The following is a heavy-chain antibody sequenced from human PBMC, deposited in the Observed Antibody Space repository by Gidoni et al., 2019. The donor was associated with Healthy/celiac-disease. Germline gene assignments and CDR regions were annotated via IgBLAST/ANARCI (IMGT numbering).Heavy chain of an antibody. CDR2: ISSSSSYT. CDR3: ARDVRGSGSYYTYFDY. V-gene: IGHV3-11*05. D-gene: IGHD3-10*01. Sequence: QVQLVESGGGLVKPGGSLRLSCAASGFPFSSYYMSWIRQAPGKGLEWVSYISSSSSYTNYADSVKGRFTISRDNAKNSLYLQMNSLRAEDTAVYYCARDVRGSGSYYTYFDYWGQGTLVTVSS. J-gene: IGHJ4*02. CDR1: GFPFSSYY.